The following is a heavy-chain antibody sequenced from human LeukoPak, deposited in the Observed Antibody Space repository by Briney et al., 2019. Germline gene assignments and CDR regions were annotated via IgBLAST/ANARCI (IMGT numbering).Heavy chain of an antibody. D-gene: IGHD6-13*01. CDR1: GFTFDDYA. Sequence: GRSLRLSCAASGFTFDDYAMHWVRQAPGKGLEWVSGISWNSGSIGYADSVKGRFTISRDNAKNSLYLQMNSLRAEDTAVYYCARVGTGVAGNIAAAGKLDFDYWGQGTLVTVSS. CDR2: ISWNSGSI. CDR3: ARVGTGVAGNIAAAGKLDFDY. J-gene: IGHJ4*02. V-gene: IGHV3-9*01.